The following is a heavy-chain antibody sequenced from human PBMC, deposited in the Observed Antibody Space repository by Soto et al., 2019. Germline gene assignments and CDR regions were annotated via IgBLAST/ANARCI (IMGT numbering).Heavy chain of an antibody. Sequence: GGSLRLSCAASGFTFSGSAMHWVRQASGKGLEWVGRIRSKANSYATAYAASVKGRFTISRDDSKNTAYLQMNSLKTEDTAVYYCTRSCSSTSCYLDYYHSYYMDVWGKGTTVTVSS. J-gene: IGHJ6*03. CDR2: IRSKANSYAT. D-gene: IGHD2-2*01. CDR1: GFTFSGSA. V-gene: IGHV3-73*01. CDR3: TRSCSSTSCYLDYYHSYYMDV.